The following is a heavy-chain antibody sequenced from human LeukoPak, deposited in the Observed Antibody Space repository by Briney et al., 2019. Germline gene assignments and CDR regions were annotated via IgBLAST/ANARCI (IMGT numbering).Heavy chain of an antibody. Sequence: SGGSLRLSCAASGFTFSSYGMHWVRQAPGKGLGWVAFIRYDGSDKYYADSVKGRCTISRDNSKNTLYLQMNSLRAEDTAVYYCAKERDTAMVTIDYWGQGTLVTVSS. CDR1: GFTFSSYG. J-gene: IGHJ4*02. V-gene: IGHV3-30*02. D-gene: IGHD5-18*01. CDR2: IRYDGSDK. CDR3: AKERDTAMVTIDY.